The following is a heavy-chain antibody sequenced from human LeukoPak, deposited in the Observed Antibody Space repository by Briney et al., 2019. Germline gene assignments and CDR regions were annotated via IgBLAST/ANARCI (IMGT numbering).Heavy chain of an antibody. CDR2: ISSSGSTI. J-gene: IGHJ4*02. CDR1: GFTFSSYE. CDR3: ARSGDPGYSSSWYTPYYFDY. D-gene: IGHD6-13*01. Sequence: GGSLRLSCAASGFTFSSYEMNWVRQAPGKGLEWVSYISSSGSTIYYADSVKGRFTISRDNAKNSLYLQMNSLRAEDTAVYYCARSGDPGYSSSWYTPYYFDYWGQGTLVTVSS. V-gene: IGHV3-48*03.